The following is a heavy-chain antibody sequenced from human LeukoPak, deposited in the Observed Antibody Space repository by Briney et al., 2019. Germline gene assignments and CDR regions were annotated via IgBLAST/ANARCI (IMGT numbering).Heavy chain of an antibody. CDR1: GYTFTNYY. V-gene: IGHV1-46*01. CDR2: INPGGANT. J-gene: IGHJ5*02. Sequence: ASVKVSCKASGYTFTNYYIHWVRQAPGQGLEWMGLINPGGANTNYAQNLQGRVTMTRDMSTSTDYMELSSLRSEDTAVYYCARDNSVEDTAWWFDPWGQGTLVTVSS. D-gene: IGHD4-23*01. CDR3: ARDNSVEDTAWWFDP.